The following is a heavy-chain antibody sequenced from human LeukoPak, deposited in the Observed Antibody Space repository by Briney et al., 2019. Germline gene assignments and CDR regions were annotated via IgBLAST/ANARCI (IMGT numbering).Heavy chain of an antibody. J-gene: IGHJ5*02. Sequence: PSETLSLTCAVYGGSFSGYHWSWIRQPPGKGLEWIGEINHSGSTNYNPSLKSRVTISVDTSKNQFSLKLSSVTAADTAVYYCARFYGSGSYNWFDPWGQGTLVTVSS. CDR3: ARFYGSGSYNWFDP. D-gene: IGHD3-10*01. CDR1: GGSFSGYH. V-gene: IGHV4-34*01. CDR2: INHSGST.